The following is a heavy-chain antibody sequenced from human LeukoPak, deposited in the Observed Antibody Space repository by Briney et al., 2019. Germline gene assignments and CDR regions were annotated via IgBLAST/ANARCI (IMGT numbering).Heavy chain of an antibody. D-gene: IGHD3-9*01. CDR2: INHSGST. Sequence: PSETLSLTCAVYGGSFGGYYWSWIRQPPGKGLEWIGEINHSGSTNYSPSVKSRVTISLDTSNNQFSLKLTSVTAADTAVYCARGQHYDVLTGRFFNWFDPWGQGTLVTVSS. CDR1: GGSFGGYY. V-gene: IGHV4-34*01. J-gene: IGHJ5*02. CDR3: ARGQHYDVLTGRFFNWFDP.